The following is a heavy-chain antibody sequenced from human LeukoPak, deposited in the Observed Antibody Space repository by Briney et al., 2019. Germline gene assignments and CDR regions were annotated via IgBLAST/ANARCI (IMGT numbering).Heavy chain of an antibody. CDR3: ARAGNLGNYYYYYGMDV. Sequence: SETLSLTCTVSGGSISSYYWSWIRQPPGKGLEWIGYIYYSGSTNYNPSLKSRVTISVDTSKNQFSLKLSSVTAAGTAVYYCARAGNLGNYYYYYGMDVWGQGTTVTVSS. CDR1: GGSISSYY. CDR2: IYYSGST. D-gene: IGHD3-10*01. V-gene: IGHV4-59*08. J-gene: IGHJ6*02.